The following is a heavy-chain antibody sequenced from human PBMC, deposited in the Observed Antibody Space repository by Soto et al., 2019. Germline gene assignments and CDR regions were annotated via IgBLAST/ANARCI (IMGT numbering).Heavy chain of an antibody. J-gene: IGHJ4*02. CDR2: IIPIFGTA. V-gene: IGHV1-69*13. Sequence: GASVKVSCKASGGTFSSYAISWVRQAPGQGLEWMGGIIPIFGTANYAQKFQGRVTITADESTSTAYMELSSLRSEDTAVYYCASGWYYYDSSGEGRRYYFDYWGQGTPVTVSS. CDR1: GGTFSSYA. D-gene: IGHD3-22*01. CDR3: ASGWYYYDSSGEGRRYYFDY.